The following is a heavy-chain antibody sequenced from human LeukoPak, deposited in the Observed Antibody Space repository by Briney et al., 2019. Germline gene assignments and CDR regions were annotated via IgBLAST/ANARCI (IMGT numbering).Heavy chain of an antibody. CDR2: MYYIGST. Sequence: SETLSLTCTVSGGSISSSSYYWGWIRQSPGKGLEWIGSMYYIGSTYYNPSLKSRVTISVDTSKNQFSLKLSSVTAADTAVYYCAGARVASRSHIFDIWGQGTMVTVSS. CDR3: AGARVASRSHIFDI. D-gene: IGHD2-15*01. V-gene: IGHV4-39*07. CDR1: GGSISSSSYY. J-gene: IGHJ3*02.